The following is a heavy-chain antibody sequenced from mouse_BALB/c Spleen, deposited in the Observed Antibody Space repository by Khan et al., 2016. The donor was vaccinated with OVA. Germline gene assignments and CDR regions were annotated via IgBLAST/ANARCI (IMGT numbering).Heavy chain of an antibody. CDR1: GYTFTDFT. CDR3: ARGGDRFAY. Sequence: QIQLVQSGAELVRPGVSVKISCKGSGYTFTDFTMHWVKQSHAKSLEWIGVISTYYGDVTYNQKFKGKATMTVDKSSSTAYMELARLTSEDSAIYYCARGGDRFAYWGQGTLVTVSA. V-gene: IGHV1S137*01. J-gene: IGHJ3*01. CDR2: ISTYYGDV.